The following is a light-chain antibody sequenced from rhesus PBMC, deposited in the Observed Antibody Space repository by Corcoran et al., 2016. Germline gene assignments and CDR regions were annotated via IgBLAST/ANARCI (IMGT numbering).Light chain of an antibody. CDR1: QSVSSS. CDR2: GAS. CDR3: QQDYSWRT. Sequence: EIVMTQSPATLSLSPGERATLSCRASQSVSSSLAWYQQKPGQAPKLLIYGASSRATGIPDRFSGSGSGTEFTLTISSLEPEDVGVYYCQQDYSWRTFGQGTKVEIK. V-gene: IGKV3-42*01. J-gene: IGKJ1*01.